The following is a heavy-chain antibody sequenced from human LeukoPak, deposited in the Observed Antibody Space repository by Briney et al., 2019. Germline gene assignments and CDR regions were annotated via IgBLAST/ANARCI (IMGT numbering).Heavy chain of an antibody. CDR1: GGSISSSSYY. D-gene: IGHD2-15*01. V-gene: IGHV4-39*01. CDR3: AGLADNDYGDY. J-gene: IGHJ4*02. Sequence: KPSETLSLTCTVSGGSISSSSYYWGWIRQPPGKGLEWIGSIYYSGSTYYNPSLKSRVTISVDTSKNQFSLKLSSVTAADTAVYYCAGLADNDYGDYWGQGTLVTVS. CDR2: IYYSGST.